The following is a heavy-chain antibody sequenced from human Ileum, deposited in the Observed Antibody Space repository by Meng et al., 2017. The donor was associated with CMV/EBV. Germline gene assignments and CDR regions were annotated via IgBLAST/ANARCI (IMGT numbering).Heavy chain of an antibody. J-gene: IGHJ4*02. D-gene: IGHD2-21*01. Sequence: GGSLRLSCAVSGFTFSRYGMHWVRQAPGKGLEWVALIWYDGSHKLYGDSVQGRFTITRDNSETSLYLEMNSLRVEDTGVYYCARCNRDSPEASYYRDSWGQGTLVTVSS. CDR3: ARCNRDSPEASYYRDS. V-gene: IGHV3-33*01. CDR1: GFTFSRYG. CDR2: IWYDGSHK.